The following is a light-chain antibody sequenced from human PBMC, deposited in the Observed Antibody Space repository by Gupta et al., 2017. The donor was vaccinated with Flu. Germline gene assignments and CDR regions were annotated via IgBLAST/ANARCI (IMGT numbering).Light chain of an antibody. CDR2: AAS. J-gene: IGKJ1*01. V-gene: IGKV1-39*01. CDR1: QSVARY. CDR3: QQSYSTPRT. Sequence: DIQMTQSPSSLSASVGDRVTITCRASQSVARYLHWYQQKPGKAPKLLISAASSLQSGVPSRFSGSESGTDFTLTINNLQSEDFATYYCQQSYSTPRTFGQGTKVEI.